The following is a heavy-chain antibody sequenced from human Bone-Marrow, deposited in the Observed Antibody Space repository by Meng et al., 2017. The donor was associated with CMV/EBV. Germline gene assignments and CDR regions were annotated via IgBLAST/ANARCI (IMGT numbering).Heavy chain of an antibody. Sequence: VKVSCKASGYTFTSYYMHWVRQAPGQGLEWMGRIIPILGITNYAQKFQGRVTITADKSTSTAYMELSSLRSEDTAVYYCAHDSSGYRGWFDPWGQGTLVTVSS. CDR3: AHDSSGYRGWFDP. CDR2: IIPILGIT. D-gene: IGHD3-22*01. CDR1: GYTFTSYY. V-gene: IGHV1-69*02. J-gene: IGHJ5*02.